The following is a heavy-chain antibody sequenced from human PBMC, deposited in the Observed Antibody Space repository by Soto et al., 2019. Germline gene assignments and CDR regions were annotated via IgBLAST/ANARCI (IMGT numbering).Heavy chain of an antibody. J-gene: IGHJ4*02. CDR1: GGSISSGDYY. CDR3: ARKNSSSWYQFDY. CDR2: IYYSGST. Sequence: SETLSLTCTVSGGSISSGDYYWSWIRQPPGKGLEWIGYIYYSGSTYYNPSLKSRVTISVDTSKNQFSLKLSSVTAADTAVYYCARKNSSSWYQFDYWGQGTLVTVSS. D-gene: IGHD6-13*01. V-gene: IGHV4-30-4*01.